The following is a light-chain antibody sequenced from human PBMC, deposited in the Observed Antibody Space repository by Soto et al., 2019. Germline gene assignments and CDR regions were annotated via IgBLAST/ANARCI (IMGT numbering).Light chain of an antibody. J-gene: IGKJ1*01. Sequence: EIVLTQSPGTLSFSPLEIATLSCSSSQSVSSSYLAWYQQKPGQAPRLLIYGASSRATGIPDRFSGSGSGTDFTLTISRLEPEDFAVYYCQKYGSSPGKFGQGTKVDIK. CDR3: QKYGSSPGK. V-gene: IGKV3-20*01. CDR1: QSVSSSY. CDR2: GAS.